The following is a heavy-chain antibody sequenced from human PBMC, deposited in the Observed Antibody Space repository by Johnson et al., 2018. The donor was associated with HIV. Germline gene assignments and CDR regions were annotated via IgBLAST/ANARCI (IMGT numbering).Heavy chain of an antibody. Sequence: QVQLVESGGGVVQPGRSLRLSCAASGFTFSTYAMHWVRQAPGKGLEWVAFISYDGTYKYYADSVKGRFTISRDNSNNSLYLQMNSLRAEDTAVYYCARVPSGTPSAIWGQGTKVTVSS. CDR3: ARVPSGTPSAI. CDR2: ISYDGTYK. D-gene: IGHD1-1*01. J-gene: IGHJ3*02. CDR1: GFTFSTYA. V-gene: IGHV3-30*04.